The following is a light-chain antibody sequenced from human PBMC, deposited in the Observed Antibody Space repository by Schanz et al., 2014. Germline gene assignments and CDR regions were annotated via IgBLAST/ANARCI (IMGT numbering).Light chain of an antibody. Sequence: EIVLTQSPATLSLSPGERATLSCRASQSINNYLAWYQHKPGQAPRLLIYDASNRATGIPARFSGSGSGTDFTLSISRLEPEDFAVYYCQQFGSSPLTFGAGTKVEIK. CDR3: QQFGSSPLT. CDR2: DAS. J-gene: IGKJ4*01. CDR1: QSINNY. V-gene: IGKV3-11*01.